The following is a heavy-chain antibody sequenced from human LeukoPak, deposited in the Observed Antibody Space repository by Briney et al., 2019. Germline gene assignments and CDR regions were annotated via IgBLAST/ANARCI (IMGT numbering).Heavy chain of an antibody. CDR3: GRDTPPPPDSSSWRRRVHAFDI. CDR2: IKQDGSEK. V-gene: IGHV3-7*01. Sequence: GGSLRLSCAASGFTFSSYWMSWVRQAPGKGLEWVANIKQDGSEKYYVDSVKGRFTISRDNAKNSLYLQMDSLRAEDTAVYYCGRDTPPPPDSSSWRRRVHAFDIWGQGTMVTVSS. D-gene: IGHD6-13*01. J-gene: IGHJ3*02. CDR1: GFTFSSYW.